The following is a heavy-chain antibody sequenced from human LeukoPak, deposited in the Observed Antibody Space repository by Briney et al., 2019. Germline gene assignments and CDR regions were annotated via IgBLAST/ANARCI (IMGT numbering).Heavy chain of an antibody. CDR3: ARGVGWLGTNDAFDI. J-gene: IGHJ3*02. CDR2: FFYTGST. D-gene: IGHD6-19*01. CDR1: GGSISSGSYS. Sequence: PSETLSLTCAVSGGSISSGSYSWSWIRQPPGKGLEWIGYFFYTGSTYYNPSLKSRVTISVDTSKNQFSLKLSSVTAADTAVYYCARGVGWLGTNDAFDIWGQGTMVTVSS. V-gene: IGHV4-30-4*07.